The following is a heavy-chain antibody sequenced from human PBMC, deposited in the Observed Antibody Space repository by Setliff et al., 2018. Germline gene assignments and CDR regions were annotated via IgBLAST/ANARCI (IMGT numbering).Heavy chain of an antibody. Sequence: SETLSLTCTVSGGSISSSSYYWGWIRQPPGKGLGWIGSIHYSGSTYYNPSLKSRVTISIDTSKNQFSLKLSSVTAADTAVYYCARGGDSGSYFLANHDAFDIWGQGTMVTVSS. D-gene: IGHD1-26*01. CDR1: GGSISSSSYY. CDR2: IHYSGST. J-gene: IGHJ3*02. V-gene: IGHV4-39*07. CDR3: ARGGDSGSYFLANHDAFDI.